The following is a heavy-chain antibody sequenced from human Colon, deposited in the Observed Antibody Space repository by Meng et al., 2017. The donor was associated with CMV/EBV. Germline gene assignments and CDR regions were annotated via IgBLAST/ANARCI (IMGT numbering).Heavy chain of an antibody. Sequence: SVKVSCKAPGGTFTSSTFSWVRQAPGQGLEWMGRVIPMHDITNFAQKCQGRISITADKSTNTVYMELSSLRAEDTAVYYCAGAPRSGRQDVSYSMNVWGQGTTVTVSS. V-gene: IGHV1-69*02. CDR1: GGTFTSST. J-gene: IGHJ6*02. CDR2: VIPMHDIT. D-gene: IGHD1-26*01. CDR3: AGAPRSGRQDVSYSMNV.